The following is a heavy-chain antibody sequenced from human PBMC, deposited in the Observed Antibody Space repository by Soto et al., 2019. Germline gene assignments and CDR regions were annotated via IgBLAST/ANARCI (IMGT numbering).Heavy chain of an antibody. CDR3: ARGHWQLEL. CDR2: ITSNSGSST. CDR1: GFTFSDYY. J-gene: IGHJ5*02. Sequence: SGGSLRLSCAASGFTFSDYYMSWIRQAPGKGLEWVSYITSNSGSSTYYADSVKGRFTISRDNAKNSLYLQMNSLRAEDTAVYYCARGHWQLELWGQGALVTVSS. V-gene: IGHV3-11*01. D-gene: IGHD6-13*01.